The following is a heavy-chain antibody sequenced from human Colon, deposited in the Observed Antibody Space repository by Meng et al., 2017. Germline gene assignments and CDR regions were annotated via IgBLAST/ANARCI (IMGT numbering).Heavy chain of an antibody. D-gene: IGHD4-17*01. Sequence: GELRGPGPGLVRPSETLSLTCTVSGASVSSDSHYWSWIRQSQGKGLEWIGYIYYTGNTNYNPSLASRVSMSLDTSKNHFSLHLTSVTAADTAIYYCARVNGDFDEAWFDPWGQGTLVTVSS. J-gene: IGHJ5*02. CDR3: ARVNGDFDEAWFDP. V-gene: IGHV4-61*03. CDR1: GASVSSDSHY. CDR2: IYYTGNT.